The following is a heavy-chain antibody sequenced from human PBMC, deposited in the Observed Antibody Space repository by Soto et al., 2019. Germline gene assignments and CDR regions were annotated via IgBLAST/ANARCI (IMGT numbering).Heavy chain of an antibody. Sequence: PGGSLRLSCAASGSTFSSYSMNWVRQAPGKGLEWVSSISSSSSYIYYADSVKGRFTISRDNAKNSLYLQMNSLRAEDTAVYYCARDRTSDYYGSGSYSFAFDIWGQGTMVTVSS. CDR2: ISSSSSYI. V-gene: IGHV3-21*01. CDR1: GSTFSSYS. J-gene: IGHJ3*02. D-gene: IGHD3-10*01. CDR3: ARDRTSDYYGSGSYSFAFDI.